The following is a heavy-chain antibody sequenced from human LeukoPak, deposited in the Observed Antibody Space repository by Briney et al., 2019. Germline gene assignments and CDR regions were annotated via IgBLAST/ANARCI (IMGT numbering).Heavy chain of an antibody. J-gene: IGHJ4*02. Sequence: GGSLRLSCAASGFTFSSYAMDWVRQAPGKGLEWVALISYDGTSQHYADSVKGRFTVSRDNDKNTVFLQMNSLRSEDTAIYYCARDLIGGYRVLFGYFDYWGQGALVTVSS. V-gene: IGHV3-30*04. CDR2: ISYDGTSQ. D-gene: IGHD1-26*01. CDR3: ARDLIGGYRVLFGYFDY. CDR1: GFTFSSYA.